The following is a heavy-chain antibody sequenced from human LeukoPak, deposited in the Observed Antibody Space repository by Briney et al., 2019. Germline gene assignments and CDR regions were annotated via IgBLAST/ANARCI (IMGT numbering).Heavy chain of an antibody. CDR1: GYTFTGYY. Sequence: ASVKVSCKASGYTFTGYYMHWVRQAPGQGLEWRGWINPNSGGTNYAQKFQGRVKMTRDTSIRTAYMELSRLRSDDTAVYYCARDPSYSSSFGAIDYWGQGTLVTVSS. V-gene: IGHV1-2*02. CDR3: ARDPSYSSSFGAIDY. CDR2: INPNSGGT. J-gene: IGHJ4*02. D-gene: IGHD6-6*01.